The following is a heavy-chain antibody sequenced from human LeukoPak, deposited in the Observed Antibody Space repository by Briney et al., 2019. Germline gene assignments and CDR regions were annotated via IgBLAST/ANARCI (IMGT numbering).Heavy chain of an antibody. CDR3: AREDRYSSGWRSYAFDI. D-gene: IGHD6-19*01. CDR1: GFTFSDYY. J-gene: IGHJ3*02. Sequence: GGSLRLSCAASGFTFSDYYTSWIRQAPGKGLEWVSYISSSGSTIYYADSVKGRFTISRDNAKNSLYLQMNSLRAEDTAVYYCAREDRYSSGWRSYAFDIWGQGTMVTVSS. V-gene: IGHV3-11*04. CDR2: ISSSGSTI.